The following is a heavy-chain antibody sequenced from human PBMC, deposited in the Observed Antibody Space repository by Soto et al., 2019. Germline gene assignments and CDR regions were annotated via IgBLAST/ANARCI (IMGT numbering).Heavy chain of an antibody. CDR1: GGSISNYY. D-gene: IGHD5-18*01. CDR3: ARDHPHSYGVYYFDY. J-gene: IGHJ4*02. CDR2: IYSSGST. Sequence: SETLSLTSTVSGGSISNYYWNWIRQSPGKGLEWIGYIYSSGSTHYNPSLQNRVTISIDTSKNQVSLKVNSVTAADTAVYYCARDHPHSYGVYYFDYWGQGTPVTAPQ. V-gene: IGHV4-59*01.